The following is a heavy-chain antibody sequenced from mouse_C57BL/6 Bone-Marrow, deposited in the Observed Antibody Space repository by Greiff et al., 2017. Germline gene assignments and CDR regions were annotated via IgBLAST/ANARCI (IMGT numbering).Heavy chain of an antibody. CDR3: ARDWMITTRRVFAY. D-gene: IGHD2-4*01. CDR2: ISDGGSYT. CDR1: GFTFSSYA. Sequence: EVHLVESGGGLVKPGGSLKLSCAASGFTFSSYAMSWVRQTPEKRLEWVATISDGGSYTYYPDNVKGRFTISRDNAKNNLYLQMSHLKSEDTAMYYCARDWMITTRRVFAYWGQGTLVTVSA. V-gene: IGHV5-4*01. J-gene: IGHJ3*01.